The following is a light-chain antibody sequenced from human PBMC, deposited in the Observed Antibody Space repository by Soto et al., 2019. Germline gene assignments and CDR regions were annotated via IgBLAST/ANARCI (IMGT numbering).Light chain of an antibody. J-gene: IGLJ1*01. Sequence: ALTQPASVSGSPGQSITISCTGTSSDVGGYDYVSWYQQNPGKAPKLMIYEVFNRPSGVSGRFSGSKSGNTASLTISGLQAEDEGDYYCLSYTGSSARIFGTGTKLTVL. CDR1: SSDVGGYDY. CDR3: LSYTGSSARI. CDR2: EVF. V-gene: IGLV2-14*01.